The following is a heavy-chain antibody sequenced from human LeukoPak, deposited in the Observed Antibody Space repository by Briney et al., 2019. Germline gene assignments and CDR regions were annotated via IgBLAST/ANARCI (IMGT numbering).Heavy chain of an antibody. CDR2: INPNSGGT. CDR1: GYTFIGYY. J-gene: IGHJ4*02. V-gene: IGHV1-2*02. Sequence: ASVKVSCKASGYTFIGYYMHGVRQAPGQGLEWMGWINPNSGGTNYAQKFQGRVTMTRDTSITTAYMELRRLRSDDTAVYYCARDDPNFPFDFWGQGTLVTVSS. CDR3: ARDDPNFPFDF.